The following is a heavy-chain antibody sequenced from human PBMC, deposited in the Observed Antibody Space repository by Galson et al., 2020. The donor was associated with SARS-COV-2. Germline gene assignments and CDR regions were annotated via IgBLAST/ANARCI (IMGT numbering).Heavy chain of an antibody. Sequence: SQTLSLTCAVSGYSISSGYYWGWIRQPPGKGLEWIGSIYHSGSTYYNPSLKSRVTISVDTSKNQFSLKLSSVTAADTAVYYCARALIVGATFQNWGHGTLVTVSS. CDR1: GYSISSGYY. J-gene: IGHJ4*01. D-gene: IGHD1-26*01. CDR2: IYHSGST. CDR3: ARALIVGATFQN. V-gene: IGHV4-38-2*01.